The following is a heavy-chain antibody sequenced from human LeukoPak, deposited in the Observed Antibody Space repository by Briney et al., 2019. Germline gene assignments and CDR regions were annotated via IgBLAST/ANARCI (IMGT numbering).Heavy chain of an antibody. Sequence: PSETLSLTCAVSGGSFSGYYWSWIRQPPGKGLKWIGEINHSGSANYNPSLKSRVTISVDTSKNQFSVKLRSVTAADTAVYYCARAGPHTERRRYFDYWGQGTLVTVSS. CDR1: GGSFSGYY. CDR2: INHSGSA. J-gene: IGHJ4*02. D-gene: IGHD1-14*01. V-gene: IGHV4-34*01. CDR3: ARAGPHTERRRYFDY.